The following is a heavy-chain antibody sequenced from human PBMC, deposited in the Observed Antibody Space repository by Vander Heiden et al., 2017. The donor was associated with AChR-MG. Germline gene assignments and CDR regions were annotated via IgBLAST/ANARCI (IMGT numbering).Heavy chain of an antibody. D-gene: IGHD2-15*01. Sequence: QVQLVQSGAEVKKPGSSVKVSCKASGSTFRRYATSGGRQAPGQGLELMGRIIPILGIANYAQKFQGRVTITADKSTSTAYMELSSLRSEDTAVYYCARDRNCSGGSCYSSPNWFDPWGQGTLVTVSS. CDR1: GSTFRRYA. V-gene: IGHV1-69*04. CDR2: IIPILGIA. CDR3: ARDRNCSGGSCYSSPNWFDP. J-gene: IGHJ5*02.